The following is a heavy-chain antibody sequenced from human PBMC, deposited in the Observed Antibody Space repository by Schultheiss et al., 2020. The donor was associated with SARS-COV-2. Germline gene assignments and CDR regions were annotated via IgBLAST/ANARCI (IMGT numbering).Heavy chain of an antibody. CDR1: GCSFSSGGYS. J-gene: IGHJ4*02. D-gene: IGHD3-22*01. V-gene: IGHV4-30-2*01. CDR3: ARIYYYDSSGYLQQYYFDY. Sequence: SETLSLTCAVSGCSFSSGGYSWSWIRQPPGKGLEWIGYIYHSGNTYYNLSLKSRVTISVDRSKNQFSLKLSSVTAADKAVYYCARIYYYDSSGYLQQYYFDYWGQGTLVTVSS. CDR2: IYHSGNT.